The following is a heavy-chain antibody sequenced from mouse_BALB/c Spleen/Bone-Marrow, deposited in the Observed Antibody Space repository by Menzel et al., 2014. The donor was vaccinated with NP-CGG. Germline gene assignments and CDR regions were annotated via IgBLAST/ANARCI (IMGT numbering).Heavy chain of an antibody. D-gene: IGHD1-1*01. CDR1: GFNIKDTS. CDR3: ARSYGSSPFAY. Sequence: DVQIQESGAELVKPGASVKLSCTASGFNIKDTSMHWVKQRPEQGLEWIGRIDPANGNTKYDPKYQGKATITADTSSXPAYLQLSSLTSEDTAVYYCARSYGSSPFAYWGQGTTLTVSS. J-gene: IGHJ2*01. V-gene: IGHV14-3*02. CDR2: IDPANGNT.